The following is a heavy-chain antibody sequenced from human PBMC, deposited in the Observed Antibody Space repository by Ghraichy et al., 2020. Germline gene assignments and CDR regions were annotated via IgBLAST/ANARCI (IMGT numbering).Heavy chain of an antibody. CDR1: GFTFSSYW. J-gene: IGHJ6*02. CDR3: ARDGRSLGENDYYYYGMDV. D-gene: IGHD3-16*01. CDR2: IKQDGSEK. Sequence: GGSLRLSCAASGFTFSSYWMSWVRQAPGKGLEWVANIKQDGSEKYYVDSVKGRFTISRDNAKNSLYLQMNSLRAEDTAVYYCARDGRSLGENDYYYYGMDVWGQGTTVTVSS. V-gene: IGHV3-7*01.